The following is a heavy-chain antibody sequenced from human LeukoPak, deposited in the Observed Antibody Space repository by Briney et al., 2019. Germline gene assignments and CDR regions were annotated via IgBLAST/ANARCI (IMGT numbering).Heavy chain of an antibody. CDR3: ARDSWAYYYYYYYMDV. CDR1: GYTFTGYY. CDR2: INPNSGGT. J-gene: IGHJ6*03. Sequence: ASVKVSCKASGYTFTGYYMHWMRQAPGQGLEWMGWINPNSGGTNYEQKFQGRVTMTRDTSINTAYMEVNSLRSDDTAVYYCARDSWAYYYYYYYMDVWGKGTTVTVSS. D-gene: IGHD6-13*01. V-gene: IGHV1-2*02.